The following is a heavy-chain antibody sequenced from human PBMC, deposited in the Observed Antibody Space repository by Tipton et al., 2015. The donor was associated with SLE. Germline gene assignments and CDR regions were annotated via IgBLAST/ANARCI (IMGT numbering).Heavy chain of an antibody. D-gene: IGHD1-14*01. Sequence: TLSPTCTVSGGSISSYYWSWIRQPPGKGLEWIGYIYYSGSTNYNPSLKSRVTISVDTSKNQFSLKLSSVTAADTAVYYCARGNPSLFDYWGQGTLVTVSS. CDR3: ARGNPSLFDY. CDR1: GGSISSYY. V-gene: IGHV4-59*01. CDR2: IYYSGST. J-gene: IGHJ4*02.